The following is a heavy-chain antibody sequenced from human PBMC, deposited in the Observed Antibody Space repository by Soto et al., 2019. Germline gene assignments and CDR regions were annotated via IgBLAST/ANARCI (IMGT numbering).Heavy chain of an antibody. CDR1: GGSFSGYY. D-gene: IGHD2-2*01. V-gene: IGHV4-34*01. CDR3: AREEVPQWFTRGYYGMDV. J-gene: IGHJ6*02. Sequence: KPSETLSLTCAVYGGSFSGYYWTWIRQPPGKGLEWIGDINHSGSTNYNSSLKSRVTISVDTSKNQLSLSLRSVTAADTAVYYCAREEVPQWFTRGYYGMDVWGQGTTVTVSS. CDR2: INHSGST.